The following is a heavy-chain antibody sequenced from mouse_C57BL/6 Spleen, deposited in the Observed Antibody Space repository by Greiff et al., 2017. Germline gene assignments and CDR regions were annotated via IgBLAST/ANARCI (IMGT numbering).Heavy chain of an antibody. D-gene: IGHD2-3*01. CDR3: ARGGYSRYFDV. J-gene: IGHJ1*03. CDR1: GYTFTDYY. V-gene: IGHV1-26*01. CDR2: INPNNGGT. Sequence: VQLKQSGPELVKPGASVKISCKASGYTFTDYYMNWVKQSHGKSLEWIGDINPNNGGTSYNQKFKGKATLTVDKSSSTAYMELRSLTSEDSAVYYCARGGYSRYFDVWGTGTTVTVSS.